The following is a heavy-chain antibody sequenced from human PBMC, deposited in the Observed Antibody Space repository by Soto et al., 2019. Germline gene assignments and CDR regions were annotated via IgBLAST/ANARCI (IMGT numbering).Heavy chain of an antibody. Sequence: PSGTLSLTCTSSGSSISSYYWTWFRQSPGKRMEWIGYVHHSWVSSYNPSLQSRVAISLDTSKSQFSLKVTSVTATDTAVYYCARQGFGPLHGLVDVWGQGTTVTVSS. CDR1: GSSISSYY. V-gene: IGHV4-59*08. CDR3: ARQGFGPLHGLVDV. CDR2: VHHSWVS. D-gene: IGHD3-10*01. J-gene: IGHJ6*02.